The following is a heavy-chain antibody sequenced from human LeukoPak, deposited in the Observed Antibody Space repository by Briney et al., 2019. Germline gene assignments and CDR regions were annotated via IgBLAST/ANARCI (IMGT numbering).Heavy chain of an antibody. Sequence: SETLSLTCTVSGGSISSYYWSWIRQPPGKGLEWIGYIYYRGSTNYNPSLKSRVTISVDTSKNQFSLELTSVTAADTAVYYCAREGYTAMVTGAMDVWGQGTTVTVSS. CDR2: IYYRGST. V-gene: IGHV4-59*01. CDR1: GGSISSYY. CDR3: AREGYTAMVTGAMDV. D-gene: IGHD5-18*01. J-gene: IGHJ6*02.